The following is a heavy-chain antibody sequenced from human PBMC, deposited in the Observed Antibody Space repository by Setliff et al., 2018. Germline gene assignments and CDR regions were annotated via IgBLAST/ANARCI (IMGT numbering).Heavy chain of an antibody. CDR1: GGFSTHA. J-gene: IGHJ4*01. CDR2: IIPILGTT. CDR3: ASALIRRVAVAGKSRFDY. V-gene: IGHV1-69*05. D-gene: IGHD6-19*01. Sequence: KVSCKASGGFSTHAISWVRQVPGQGLEWMGGIIPILGTTDYAQNFQGRVTITTDESTSSAYLEMSNLRSEDTAVYYCASALIRRVAVAGKSRFDYWGQGTLVTVSS.